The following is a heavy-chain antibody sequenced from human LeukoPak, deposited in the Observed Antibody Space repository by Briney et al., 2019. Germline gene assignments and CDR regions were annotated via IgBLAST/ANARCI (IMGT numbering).Heavy chain of an antibody. D-gene: IGHD6-19*01. CDR3: ARERKAVAGLNWFDP. CDR2: VNPNSGNT. J-gene: IGHJ5*02. V-gene: IGHV1-8*03. CDR1: GYTFTSYD. Sequence: ASVKVSCKASGYTFTSYDINWVRQATGQGLEWMGWVNPNSGNTGYAQKFQGRVTITRNTSISTAYIELSSLRSEDTAVYYCARERKAVAGLNWFDPWGQGTLVTVSS.